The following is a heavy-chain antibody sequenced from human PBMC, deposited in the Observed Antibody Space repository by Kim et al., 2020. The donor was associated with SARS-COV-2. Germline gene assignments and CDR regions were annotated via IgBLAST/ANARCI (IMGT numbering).Heavy chain of an antibody. V-gene: IGHV1-18*01. Sequence: ASVKVSCKASGYTFTIYGISWVRQAPGQGLEWMGWISAYNGNTNYAQKLQGRVTMTTDTSTSTAYMELRSLRFDDTAVYYCARDAYYDSSGYLHYYYGMDVWGQGTTVTVSS. D-gene: IGHD3-22*01. CDR2: ISAYNGNT. CDR1: GYTFTIYG. CDR3: ARDAYYDSSGYLHYYYGMDV. J-gene: IGHJ6*02.